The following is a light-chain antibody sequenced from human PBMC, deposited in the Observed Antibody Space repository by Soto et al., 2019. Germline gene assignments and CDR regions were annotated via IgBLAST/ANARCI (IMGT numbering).Light chain of an antibody. Sequence: EIVLTQSPATLSLSPGERATLSCRASQSVSSYLAWYQQKPGQAPRLLIYDASNRATGIPARFSGSGSGTDFTLPISSLEAEDFSVYFCQQRSNWPPTFGQGTKVEIK. CDR1: QSVSSY. J-gene: IGKJ1*01. CDR3: QQRSNWPPT. CDR2: DAS. V-gene: IGKV3-11*01.